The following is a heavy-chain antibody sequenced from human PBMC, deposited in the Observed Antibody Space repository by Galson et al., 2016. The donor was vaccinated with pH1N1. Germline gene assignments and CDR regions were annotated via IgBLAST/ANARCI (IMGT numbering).Heavy chain of an antibody. CDR3: AKASQYCRGGICYANWLDP. J-gene: IGHJ5*02. Sequence: SLRLSCAASGFTFSSFGIHWVRQAPGKGLEWVAVISYGGSDQYYADSVKGRVTISRDNSKNTVYLLLNSVTTEDTAVYFCAKASQYCRGGICYANWLDPWGQGTPVTVSS. CDR2: ISYGGSDQ. D-gene: IGHD2-15*01. V-gene: IGHV3-30*18. CDR1: GFTFSSFG.